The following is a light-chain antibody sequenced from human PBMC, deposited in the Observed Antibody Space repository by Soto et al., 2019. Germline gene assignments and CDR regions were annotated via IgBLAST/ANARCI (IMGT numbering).Light chain of an antibody. Sequence: DIQMTQSPSTLSASVGDRVTITCRASESIDIWLAWYQQKPGKAPQLLICQASTLESGVPSRFSGSGSGTEFTLTISSLQLYDFASYYCQQHKGFPRTFGQGTKVEI. CDR3: QQHKGFPRT. V-gene: IGKV1-5*03. J-gene: IGKJ1*01. CDR1: ESIDIW. CDR2: QAS.